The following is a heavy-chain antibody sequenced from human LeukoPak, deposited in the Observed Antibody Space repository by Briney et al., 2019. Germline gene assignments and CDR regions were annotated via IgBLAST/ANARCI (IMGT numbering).Heavy chain of an antibody. CDR1: GFTFSSYA. CDR2: ISGSGGST. D-gene: IGHD2-15*01. V-gene: IGHV3-23*01. Sequence: PGGSLRLSCAASGFTFSSYAMSWVRQAPGKGLEWVSAISGSGGSTYYADSVKGRFTISRDNSKNTLYLQMNSLRAEDTAVYYCAKDLGYCSGGSCRSFDPWGQGTLVTVSS. CDR3: AKDLGYCSGGSCRSFDP. J-gene: IGHJ5*02.